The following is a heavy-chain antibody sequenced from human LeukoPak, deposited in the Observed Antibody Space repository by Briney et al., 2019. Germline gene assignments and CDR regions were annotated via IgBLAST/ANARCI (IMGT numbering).Heavy chain of an antibody. V-gene: IGHV3-74*01. J-gene: IGHJ4*02. D-gene: IGHD2-8*01. CDR3: ARGVAGYCTNGVCYPLDY. CDR1: GFTFSSYW. CDR2: INSDGSST. Sequence: LAGRSLRLSCAASGFTFSSYWMHWVRQAPGKGLVWVSRINSDGSSTSYADSVKGRFTISRDNAKNTLYLQMNSLRVEDTAVYYCARGVAGYCTNGVCYPLDYWGQGTLVTVSS.